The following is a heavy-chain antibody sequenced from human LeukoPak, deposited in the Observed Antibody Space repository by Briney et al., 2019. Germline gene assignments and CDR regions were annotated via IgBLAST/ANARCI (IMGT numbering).Heavy chain of an antibody. CDR1: GYSFTSYW. D-gene: IGHD3-10*01. J-gene: IGHJ4*02. Sequence: GESLRISCKGSGYSFTSYWIGWVRQMPGKGLEWMGIIYPGDSDTRYSPSFQGQVTISADKSISTAYLQWSSLKASDTAMYYCARHGEGFTMVRGVLSFDYWGQGTLVTVSS. CDR3: ARHGEGFTMVRGVLSFDY. V-gene: IGHV5-51*01. CDR2: IYPGDSDT.